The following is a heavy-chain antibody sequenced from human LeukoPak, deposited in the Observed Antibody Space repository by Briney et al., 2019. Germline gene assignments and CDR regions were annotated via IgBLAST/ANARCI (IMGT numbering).Heavy chain of an antibody. CDR3: AKGHGSGWNFFDY. V-gene: IGHV3-74*01. Sequence: GGSLRLSCAASGFTFSSYWMHWVRQAPGKGLVWVSRINTDGSSTNYADSVKGRFSIFRDNAKNTVSLQMNSLRAEDTAVYYCAKGHGSGWNFFDYWGQGTLVTVSS. CDR1: GFTFSSYW. J-gene: IGHJ4*02. D-gene: IGHD6-19*01. CDR2: INTDGSST.